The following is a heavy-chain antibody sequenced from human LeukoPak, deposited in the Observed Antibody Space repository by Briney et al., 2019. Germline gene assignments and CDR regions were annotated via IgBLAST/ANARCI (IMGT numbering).Heavy chain of an antibody. Sequence: ASVKVSCKASGYTFTGYYMHWVRQAPGQGPEWMGWINPNSGGTNYAQKFQGRVTMTRDTSISTAYMELSRLRSDDTAVYYCARDPYGSGSYTNWGQGTLVTVSS. CDR3: ARDPYGSGSYTN. CDR2: INPNSGGT. D-gene: IGHD3-10*01. CDR1: GYTFTGYY. V-gene: IGHV1-2*02. J-gene: IGHJ4*02.